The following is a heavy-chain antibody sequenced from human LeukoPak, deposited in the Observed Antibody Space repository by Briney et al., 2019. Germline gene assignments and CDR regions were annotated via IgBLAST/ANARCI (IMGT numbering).Heavy chain of an antibody. V-gene: IGHV3-21*01. D-gene: IGHD3-10*02. Sequence: GGSLRLSCAASGFTFSSCTMNWVRQAPGRGLEWVSSISSSSSYIYYEDSVKGRFTISRDNAKNSLYLQMNSLRAEDTAVYYCAELGITMIGGVWGKGTTVTISS. CDR2: ISSSSSYI. CDR3: AELGITMIGGV. CDR1: GFTFSSCT. J-gene: IGHJ6*04.